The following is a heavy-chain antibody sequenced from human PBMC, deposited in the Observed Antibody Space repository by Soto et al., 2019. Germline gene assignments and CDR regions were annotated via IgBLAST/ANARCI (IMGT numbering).Heavy chain of an antibody. V-gene: IGHV4-31*03. CDR2: IYYSGST. CDR3: ARERIFGVVLRSPYFDY. Sequence: SETLSLTCTVSGGSISSGGYYWSWIRQHPGKGLEWIGYIYYSGSTYYNPSLKSRVTISVDTSKNQFSLKLSSVTAADTAVYYCARERIFGVVLRSPYFDYWGQGTLVTVSS. J-gene: IGHJ4*02. CDR1: GGSISSGGYY. D-gene: IGHD3-3*01.